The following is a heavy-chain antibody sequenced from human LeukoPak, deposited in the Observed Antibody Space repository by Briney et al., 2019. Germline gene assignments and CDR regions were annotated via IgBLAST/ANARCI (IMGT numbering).Heavy chain of an antibody. J-gene: IGHJ4*02. D-gene: IGHD6-19*01. Sequence: GGSLRLSCTAAGFTFGAYLMSWFRQAPGKGLEWIGFISGGTTEYAASVKGRFTISRDDSTSIAYLQMNSLTTEDTAVYYCARGSGWLSVYWGQGTLVTVSS. V-gene: IGHV3-49*03. CDR2: ISGGTT. CDR1: GFTFGAYL. CDR3: ARGSGWLSVY.